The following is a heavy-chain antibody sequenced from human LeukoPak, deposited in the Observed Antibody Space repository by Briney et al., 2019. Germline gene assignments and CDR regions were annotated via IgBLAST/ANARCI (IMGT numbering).Heavy chain of an antibody. V-gene: IGHV4-31*03. CDR2: IYYSGST. J-gene: IGHJ4*02. CDR3: ARDRSAAPADY. Sequence: PSETLSLTCTVSGGSISSGGYYWSWIRQHPGKGLGWIGYIYYSGSTYYNPSLKSRVTISVDTSKNQFSLKLNSVTAADTAVYYCARDRSAAPADYWGQGTLVTVSS. D-gene: IGHD6-13*01. CDR1: GGSISSGGYY.